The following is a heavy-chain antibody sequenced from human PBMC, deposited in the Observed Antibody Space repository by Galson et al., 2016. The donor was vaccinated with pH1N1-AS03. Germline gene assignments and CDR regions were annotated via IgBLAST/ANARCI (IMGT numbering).Heavy chain of an antibody. CDR3: ALPNSGGNAFEI. J-gene: IGHJ3*02. Sequence: ALVKPTQTLTLTCSVSGVSVTSSGVGVGWFRQPPGKALEWLALVYWDEPRRYSPSLKNRLTITKDSSKNQVVLTVTSVDPMDIATYFCALPNSGGNAFEIWGPGTMVTVSS. CDR1: GVSVTSSGVG. D-gene: IGHD2/OR15-2a*01. V-gene: IGHV2-5*02. CDR2: VYWDEPR.